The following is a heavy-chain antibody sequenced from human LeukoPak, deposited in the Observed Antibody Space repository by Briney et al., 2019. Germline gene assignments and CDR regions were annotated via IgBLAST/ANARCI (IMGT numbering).Heavy chain of an antibody. J-gene: IGHJ4*02. CDR2: ISGSGGST. CDR3: AKVTYYYDSSGYYDY. V-gene: IGHV3-23*01. CDR1: GFTFSSYA. Sequence: PGGSLRLSCAASGFTFSSYAMSWVRQAPGKGLEWVSAISGSGGSTYYADSVKGRFTISRDNSKNTLYLQMNSLRAEDTAVYYCAKVTYYYDSSGYYDYWGQGTLVTVFS. D-gene: IGHD3-22*01.